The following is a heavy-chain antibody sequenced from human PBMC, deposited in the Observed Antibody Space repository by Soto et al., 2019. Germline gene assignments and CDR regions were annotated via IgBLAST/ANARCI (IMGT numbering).Heavy chain of an antibody. Sequence: GGSLRLSYAASGFTFSSYAMSWVRQAPGKGLEWVSAISGSDGSTYYADSVKGRFTISRDNSKNTLYLQTNSLRAEDTAVYYCAKGQVVPAAHYYYYGMDVWGQGTTVTVSS. D-gene: IGHD2-2*01. J-gene: IGHJ6*02. V-gene: IGHV3-23*01. CDR2: ISGSDGST. CDR3: AKGQVVPAAHYYYYGMDV. CDR1: GFTFSSYA.